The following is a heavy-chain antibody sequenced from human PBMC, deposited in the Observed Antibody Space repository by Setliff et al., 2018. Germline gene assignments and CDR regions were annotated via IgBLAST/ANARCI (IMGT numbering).Heavy chain of an antibody. Sequence: LSLTCTVSRGSISSSYWSWIRLPPGKGLGWIGYMYTSGTTEYNPSLNIRVTMSLDTSTNQFSLNLCSVTAADTAVYYCARSNMGNYYDSGRYYYYYYMDVWGKGTTVTVSS. CDR1: RGSISSSY. D-gene: IGHD3-10*01. V-gene: IGHV4-4*08. CDR2: MYTSGTT. CDR3: ARSNMGNYYDSGRYYYYYYMDV. J-gene: IGHJ6*03.